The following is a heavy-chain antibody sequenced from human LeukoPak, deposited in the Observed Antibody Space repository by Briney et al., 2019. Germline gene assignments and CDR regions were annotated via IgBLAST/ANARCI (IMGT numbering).Heavy chain of an antibody. CDR2: IKQDGSEK. Sequence: PGGSLRLSCAVSGFTFSSYAMSWVRQAPGKGLEWVANIKQDGSEKYYVDSVKGRFTISRDNAKNSLYLQMNSLRAEDTAVYYCASSPPAYCGGDCYLKSPDYWGQGTLVTVSS. D-gene: IGHD2-21*02. CDR1: GFTFSSYA. CDR3: ASSPPAYCGGDCYLKSPDY. J-gene: IGHJ4*02. V-gene: IGHV3-7*01.